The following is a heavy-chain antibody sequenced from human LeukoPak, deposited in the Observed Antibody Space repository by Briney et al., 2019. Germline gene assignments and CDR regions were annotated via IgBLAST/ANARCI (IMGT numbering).Heavy chain of an antibody. Sequence: PGGSLRLSCSASGFTFSSYAMHWVRQAPGKGLEYVSAIFSNGGGTYYADSVKGRFTISRDNTKNTLYLQMSSLRTEDTAVYYCVKRSGSYWNYFDYWGQGTLVTVSS. J-gene: IGHJ4*02. V-gene: IGHV3-64D*06. CDR1: GFTFSSYA. CDR3: VKRSGSYWNYFDY. D-gene: IGHD1-26*01. CDR2: IFSNGGGT.